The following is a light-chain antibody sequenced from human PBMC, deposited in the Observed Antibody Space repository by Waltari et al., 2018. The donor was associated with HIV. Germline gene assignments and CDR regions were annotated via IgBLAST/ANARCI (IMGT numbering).Light chain of an antibody. V-gene: IGLV2-14*01. CDR1: SSAVGAFNY. Sequence: QSALTQPASVSGSPGQSITLPSPGTSSAVGAFNYVPWYQQHPGKAPKLIIYDVSNRPSGVSNRFSGSKSGNTASLTISGLQTEDEADYYCSSYTSSSTRVFGTGTKVTVL. CDR2: DVS. CDR3: SSYTSSSTRV. J-gene: IGLJ1*01.